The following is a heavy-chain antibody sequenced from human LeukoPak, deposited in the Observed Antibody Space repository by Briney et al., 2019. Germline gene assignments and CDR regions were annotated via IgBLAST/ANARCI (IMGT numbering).Heavy chain of an antibody. Sequence: GASVKVSCKASGYTFTGYYLHWVRQAPGQGLEWMGWIYPNTGGTKSTQKFQGRVSMTRDTSTTTAYMEINRLTSDDTAVYYCAREPGTATGYWGQGTLVTVSS. CDR3: AREPGTATGY. CDR2: IYPNTGGT. D-gene: IGHD1-1*01. V-gene: IGHV1-2*02. J-gene: IGHJ4*02. CDR1: GYTFTGYY.